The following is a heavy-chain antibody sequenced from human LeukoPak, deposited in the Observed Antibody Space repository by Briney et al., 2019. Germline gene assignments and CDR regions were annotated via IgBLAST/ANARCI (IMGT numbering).Heavy chain of an antibody. CDR2: IIPIFGTA. Sequence: GASVKVSCKASGGTFSSYAISWVRQAPGQGLEWMGGIIPIFGTANYAQKFQGRVTITTDESTSTAYMELSSLRSEDTAVYYCARSPRGGKLELVSNYYYMDVWGKGTTVTVSS. CDR3: ARSPRGGKLELVSNYYYMDV. D-gene: IGHD1-7*01. J-gene: IGHJ6*03. CDR1: GGTFSSYA. V-gene: IGHV1-69*05.